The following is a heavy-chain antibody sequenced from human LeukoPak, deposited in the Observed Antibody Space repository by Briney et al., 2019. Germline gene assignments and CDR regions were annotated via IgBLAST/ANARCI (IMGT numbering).Heavy chain of an antibody. CDR1: GYTFTSYG. Sequence: ASVKVSCKASGYTFTSYGISWVRQAPGQGLEWMGWISAYNGNTNYAQKLQGRVTMTTDTSTSTAYMELRSLRSDDTAVYYCARVPDYYGSGSYSDYWGQGTLVTVSS. CDR3: ARVPDYYGSGSYSDY. J-gene: IGHJ4*02. CDR2: ISAYNGNT. D-gene: IGHD3-10*01. V-gene: IGHV1-18*01.